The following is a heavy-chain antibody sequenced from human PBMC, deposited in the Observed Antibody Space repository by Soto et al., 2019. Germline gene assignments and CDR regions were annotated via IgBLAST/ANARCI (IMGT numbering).Heavy chain of an antibody. J-gene: IGHJ4*02. D-gene: IGHD6-19*01. Sequence: PSETLSLTCTVSGGSISSSSYYWGWIRQHPGKGLEWTGYIYYSGSTYYNPSLKSRVTISVDTSKNQFSLKLSSVTAADTAVYFCARFLPVAGYIHYRGQATLVTVSS. CDR3: ARFLPVAGYIHY. V-gene: IGHV4-39*07. CDR1: GGSISSSSYY. CDR2: IYYSGST.